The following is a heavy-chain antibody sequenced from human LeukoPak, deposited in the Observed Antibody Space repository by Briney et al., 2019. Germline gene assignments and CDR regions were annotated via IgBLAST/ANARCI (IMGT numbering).Heavy chain of an antibody. D-gene: IGHD5-18*01. J-gene: IGHJ4*02. V-gene: IGHV1-69*13. CDR2: IIPIFGTA. CDR1: GGTFSSYA. Sequence: SVKVSCKASGGTFSSYAISWVRQAPGQGLEWMGEIIPIFGTANYAQKFQGRVTITADESTSTAYMELSSLRSEDTAVYYCARPDEDRGYSYGYNYWGQGTLVTVSS. CDR3: ARPDEDRGYSYGYNY.